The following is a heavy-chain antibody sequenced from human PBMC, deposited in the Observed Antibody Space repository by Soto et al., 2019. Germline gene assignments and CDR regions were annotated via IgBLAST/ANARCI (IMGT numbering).Heavy chain of an antibody. CDR1: GGSISSGGYY. V-gene: IGHV4-31*01. D-gene: IGHD3-3*01. CDR3: ARVFTIFGVVHSGRGYYFAY. Sequence: QVQLQESGPGLVKPSQTLSLTCTVSGGSISSGGYYWSWIRQHPGKGLEWIGYIYYSGSTYYNPSLKSLVTISADTSKNQFSLKLSSVTAADTAVYYCARVFTIFGVVHSGRGYYFAYWGQGTLVTVSS. CDR2: IYYSGST. J-gene: IGHJ4*02.